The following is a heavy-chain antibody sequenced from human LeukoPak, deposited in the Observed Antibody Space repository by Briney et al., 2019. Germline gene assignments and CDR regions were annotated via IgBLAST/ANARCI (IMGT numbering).Heavy chain of an antibody. CDR2: ISAYNGNT. CDR3: ARDGGSDSKYYDILTAGDY. J-gene: IGHJ4*02. CDR1: GYTFTSYG. D-gene: IGHD3-9*01. Sequence: GASVKVSCKASGYTFTSYGISWVRQAPGQGLEWMGWISAYNGNTNYAQKLPGRVTMTTDTSTSTAYMEPRSLRSDDTAVYYCARDGGSDSKYYDILTAGDYWGQGTLVTVSS. V-gene: IGHV1-18*04.